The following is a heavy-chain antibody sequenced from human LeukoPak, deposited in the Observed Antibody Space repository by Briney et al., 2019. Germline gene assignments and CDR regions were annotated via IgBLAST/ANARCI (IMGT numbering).Heavy chain of an antibody. V-gene: IGHV4-59*11. D-gene: IGHD3-22*01. CDR1: GGSISSHY. Sequence: SETLSLTCTVSGGSISSHYWSWIRQPPGRGLEWIGYIYYSGSTNYNPSLKSRVTISVDTSKNQFSLKLSSVTAADTAVYYCARVFYYDSSGYSYYFDYWGQGTLVPVSS. CDR2: IYYSGST. CDR3: ARVFYYDSSGYSYYFDY. J-gene: IGHJ4*02.